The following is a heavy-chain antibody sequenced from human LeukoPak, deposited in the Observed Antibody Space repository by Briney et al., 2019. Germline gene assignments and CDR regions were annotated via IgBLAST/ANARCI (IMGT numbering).Heavy chain of an antibody. D-gene: IGHD4-23*01. Sequence: GGSLRLSCAACGFTFSSYAMSWVRQTPGKGLEWVSGIDPSGGGTYYADSVKGRFTISRDNSKNTLYLQMNSLRGEDTAAYYCAKISPLDYGGKPWALDIWGQGTMVTVSS. CDR2: IDPSGGGT. J-gene: IGHJ3*02. CDR1: GFTFSSYA. V-gene: IGHV3-23*01. CDR3: AKISPLDYGGKPWALDI.